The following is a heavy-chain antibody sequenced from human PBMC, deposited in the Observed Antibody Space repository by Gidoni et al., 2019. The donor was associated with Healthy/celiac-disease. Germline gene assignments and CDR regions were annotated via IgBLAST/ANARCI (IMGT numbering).Heavy chain of an antibody. CDR2: IYWNDDK. CDR3: AHRRQYAEQQLVRPHGYFDY. D-gene: IGHD6-13*01. Sequence: QITLKESGPTLVKPTQTLTLTWTFSGFSLSTSGVGVGWIRQPPGKALEWLALIYWNDDKRYSPSLKSRLTITKDTSKNQVVLTMTNMDPVDTATYYCAHRRQYAEQQLVRPHGYFDYWGQGTLVTVSS. J-gene: IGHJ4*02. CDR1: GFSLSTSGVG. V-gene: IGHV2-5*01.